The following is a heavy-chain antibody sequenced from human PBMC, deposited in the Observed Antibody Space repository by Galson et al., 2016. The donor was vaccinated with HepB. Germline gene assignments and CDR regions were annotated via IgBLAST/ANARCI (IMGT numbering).Heavy chain of an antibody. J-gene: IGHJ6*02. CDR3: ARLNSGYDLHYYYGMDV. CDR1: GYTFTRFG. CDR2: IIAGNGKT. V-gene: IGHV1-3*01. D-gene: IGHD5-12*01. Sequence: SVKVSCKASGYTFTRFGIHWVRQAPGQRLEWMGWIIAGNGKTQYSQQFQGRVTITRDTSATTAYMDLRSLRSEDTAVYYCARLNSGYDLHYYYGMDVWGQGTLVTVSS.